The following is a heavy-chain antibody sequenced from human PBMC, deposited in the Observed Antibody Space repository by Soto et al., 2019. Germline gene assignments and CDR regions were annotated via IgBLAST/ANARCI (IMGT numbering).Heavy chain of an antibody. CDR1: GFTFSSYA. V-gene: IGHV3-23*01. CDR3: AKEVPRYCSSTSCYLSPLFPAYYYYYGMDV. CDR2: ISGSGGST. Sequence: VGSLRLSCAASGFTFSSYAMSWVRQAPGKGLEWVSAISGSGGSTYYADSVKGRFTISRDNSKNTLYLQMNSLRAEDTAVYYCAKEVPRYCSSTSCYLSPLFPAYYYYYGMDVWGQGTTVTVPS. J-gene: IGHJ6*02. D-gene: IGHD2-2*01.